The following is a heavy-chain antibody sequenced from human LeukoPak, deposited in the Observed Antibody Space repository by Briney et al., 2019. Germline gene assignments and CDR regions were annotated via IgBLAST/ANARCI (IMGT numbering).Heavy chain of an antibody. V-gene: IGHV4-30-4*07. CDR2: IYYSGNT. D-gene: IGHD4-17*01. Sequence: TSETLSLTCAVSGASISSGVYSWSWIRQPPGKGLEWIGYIYYSGNTYYNPSLKSRLTISLDTSKNLFSLKLSSVTAADTAVYYCARGDYGDYHDAFDIWGQGTMVTVSS. CDR1: GASISSGVYS. CDR3: ARGDYGDYHDAFDI. J-gene: IGHJ3*02.